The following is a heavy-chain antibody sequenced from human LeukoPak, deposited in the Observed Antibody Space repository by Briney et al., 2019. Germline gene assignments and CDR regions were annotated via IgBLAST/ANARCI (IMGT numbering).Heavy chain of an antibody. D-gene: IGHD5-18*01. V-gene: IGHV4-39*07. CDR3: ARGMFRRGYNYGSKLCYFDY. CDR2: IYYSGST. Sequence: PSETLSLTCTVSGGSISSSSYYWGWIRQPPGKGLEWIGSIYYSGSTYYNPSLKSRVTISVDTSKNQFSLKLSSVTAADTAVYYCARGMFRRGYNYGSKLCYFDYWGQGTLVTVSS. CDR1: GGSISSSSYY. J-gene: IGHJ4*02.